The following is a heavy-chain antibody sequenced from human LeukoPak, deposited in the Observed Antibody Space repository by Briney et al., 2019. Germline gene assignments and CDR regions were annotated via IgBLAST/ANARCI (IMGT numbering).Heavy chain of an antibody. V-gene: IGHV1-18*01. CDR1: GYTFTSYG. CDR3: ARDFAWFGELFNLLFDY. D-gene: IGHD3-10*01. J-gene: IGHJ4*02. CDR2: ISAYNGNT. Sequence: ASVKVSCKASGYTFTSYGISWVRQAPGQGLEWMGWISAYNGNTNYAQKFQGRVTITADKSTSTAYMELSSLRSDDTAVYYCARDFAWFGELFNLLFDYWGQGTLVTVSS.